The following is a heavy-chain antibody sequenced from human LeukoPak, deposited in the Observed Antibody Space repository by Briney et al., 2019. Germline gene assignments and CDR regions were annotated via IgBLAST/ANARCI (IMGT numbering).Heavy chain of an antibody. J-gene: IGHJ4*02. CDR1: GGSFSGYY. V-gene: IGHV4-34*01. CDR3: ARGSGLFDY. Sequence: SETLSLTCAVYGGSFSGYYRSWIRQPPGKGLEWIGEINHSGSTNYNPSLKSRVIISVDTSKNQFSLKLSSVTAADTAVYYCARGSGLFDYWGQGTLVTVSS. D-gene: IGHD3/OR15-3a*01. CDR2: INHSGST.